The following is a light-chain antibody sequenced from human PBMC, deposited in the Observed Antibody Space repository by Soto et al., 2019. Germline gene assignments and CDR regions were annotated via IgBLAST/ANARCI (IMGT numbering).Light chain of an antibody. CDR1: SSNIGSDI. CDR3: AAWDGSLNGWV. CDR2: SNN. Sequence: QSVLTQPPSASGTPGQRVTISCSGSSSNIGSDIVNWYQQLPGTAPKLLIHSNNQRPSGVPDRFSGSTSGTSASLAISGLQSEDEADYYCAAWDGSLNGWVFGGGTKLTVL. V-gene: IGLV1-44*01. J-gene: IGLJ3*02.